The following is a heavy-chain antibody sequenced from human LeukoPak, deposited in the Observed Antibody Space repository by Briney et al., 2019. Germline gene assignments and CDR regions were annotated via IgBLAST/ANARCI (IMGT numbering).Heavy chain of an antibody. V-gene: IGHV3-7*01. J-gene: IGHJ4*02. CDR2: IRQDGSEK. D-gene: IGHD6-13*01. CDR3: ATDLGSSRPNF. Sequence: GGSLRLSCAASGFSFSTYWMSWVRQAPGKGLEWVANIRQDGSEKYYVDSAKGRFTISRDNAKNSLYLQMNSLRAEDTAVYYCATDLGSSRPNFWGQGILVTVSS. CDR1: GFSFSTYW.